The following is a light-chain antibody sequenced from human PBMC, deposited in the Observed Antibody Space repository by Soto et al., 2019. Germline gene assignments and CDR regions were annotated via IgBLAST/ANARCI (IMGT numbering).Light chain of an antibody. J-gene: IGKJ5*01. CDR1: QEVGKW. V-gene: IGKV1-12*01. Sequence: DIQLIQPPPSVSASVGDRVTITCRASQEVGKWLAWYQQKPGKAPTLLIHGASSLQSGVPPRYSGSGYGTDFTLTISILQAEDCARYKSADSTSLPIPFAEGTRLEI. CDR2: GAS. CDR3: ADSTSLPIP.